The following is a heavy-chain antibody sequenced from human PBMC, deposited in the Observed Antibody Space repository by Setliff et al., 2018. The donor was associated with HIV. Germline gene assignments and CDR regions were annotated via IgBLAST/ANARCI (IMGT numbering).Heavy chain of an antibody. CDR2: IVVGSGNT. V-gene: IGHV1-58*02. CDR1: GFTFTTSA. J-gene: IGHJ6*03. Sequence: GASVKVSCKASGFTFTTSAMQWVRQARGQRLEWIGWIVVGSGNTNYAQKFQERVIITRDMSTSTAYMELSSLRSEDTAVYYCAAGPDYYYYYMDVWGKGTTVTVSS. CDR3: AAGPDYYYYYMDV.